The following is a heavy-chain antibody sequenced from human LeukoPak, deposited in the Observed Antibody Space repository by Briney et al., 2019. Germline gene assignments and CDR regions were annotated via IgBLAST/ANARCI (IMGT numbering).Heavy chain of an antibody. Sequence: ASVKVSCKASGGSFSDYSISWVRQAPGQGLEWMGRIIAILDTAHYAQKFQGRFTITADKSTTTVYMELSSLRSDDTAVYYCVRSGYDYDWFDPWGQGTLGTVSS. CDR2: IIAILDTA. V-gene: IGHV1-69*08. CDR3: VRSGYDYDWFDP. D-gene: IGHD5-12*01. CDR1: GGSFSDYS. J-gene: IGHJ5*02.